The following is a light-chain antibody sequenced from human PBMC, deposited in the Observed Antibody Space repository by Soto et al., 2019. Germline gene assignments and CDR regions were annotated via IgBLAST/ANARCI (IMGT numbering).Light chain of an antibody. CDR2: DDS. CDR3: QVWDSSSDHYV. Sequence: SYELTQPPSVSVAPGQTASITCGGNNIASKSVHWYQQKPGQAPVLVVHDDSDRPSGIPERFSGSNSGNTATLTISRVEAGDEADYYCQVWDSSSDHYVFGTGTRSPS. J-gene: IGLJ1*01. V-gene: IGLV3-21*02. CDR1: NIASKS.